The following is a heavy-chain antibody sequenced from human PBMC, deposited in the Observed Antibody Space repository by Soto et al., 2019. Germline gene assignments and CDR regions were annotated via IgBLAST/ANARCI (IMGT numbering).Heavy chain of an antibody. J-gene: IGHJ4*02. CDR1: GFSFTEYW. CDR3: ARDHWGPGEGAGDY. Sequence: EVQLVESGGGLVQPGGSLRLSCAASGFSFTEYWIHWVRQTPGKRLVWVASLNGAGSRTKYADSVKGRFTIARDNAENTVFLQMHSLRVEETAVYYFARDHWGPGEGAGDYWGQGTLVTVSS. D-gene: IGHD7-27*01. V-gene: IGHV3-74*03. CDR2: LNGAGSRT.